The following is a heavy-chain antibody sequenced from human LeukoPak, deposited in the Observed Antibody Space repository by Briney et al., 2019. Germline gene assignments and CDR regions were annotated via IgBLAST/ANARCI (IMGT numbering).Heavy chain of an antibody. D-gene: IGHD3-16*02. CDR1: GFTFSTYS. CDR3: AGHRTASDY. Sequence: GGSLRLSCAASGFTFSTYSMTWVRQAPGKGLEWVSSITSSSSYIYYADSVKGRFTISRDNAKSSPYLQMNSLRAEDTALYYCAGHRTASDYWGQGTLVTVSS. V-gene: IGHV3-21*01. CDR2: ITSSSSYI. J-gene: IGHJ4*02.